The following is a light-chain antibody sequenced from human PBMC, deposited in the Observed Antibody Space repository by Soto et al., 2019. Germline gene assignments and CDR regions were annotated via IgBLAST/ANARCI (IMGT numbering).Light chain of an antibody. CDR2: AAS. CDR1: QGISNY. Sequence: DIQMTQSPSSLSASVGDRVTITCRASQGISNYLAWYQKKPGKVPKLLIYAASTLQSGVPSRFSGSGSGTDFTLTITSLHPEDFASDYCQKYDNVPRTFGQGTKVEIK. CDR3: QKYDNVPRT. J-gene: IGKJ1*01. V-gene: IGKV1-27*01.